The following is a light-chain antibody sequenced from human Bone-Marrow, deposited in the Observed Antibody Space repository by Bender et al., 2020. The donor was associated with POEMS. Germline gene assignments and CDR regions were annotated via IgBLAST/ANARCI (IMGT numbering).Light chain of an antibody. Sequence: AARITCSGLALAKQYGYWYQQQPGQAPVLVMYKDSERPSGTPERFSGSRSGTTVTLTISGVQAEDEADYYCQSADSSGSVVFGGGTKLTVL. J-gene: IGLJ2*01. CDR1: ALAKQY. V-gene: IGLV3-25*01. CDR2: KDS. CDR3: QSADSSGSVV.